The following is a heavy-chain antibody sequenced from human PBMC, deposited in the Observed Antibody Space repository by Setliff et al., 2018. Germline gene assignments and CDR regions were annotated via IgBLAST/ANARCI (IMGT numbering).Heavy chain of an antibody. Sequence: SVKVSCKASGGIFNSFSITWVRQAPGQGLERMGRIIPLFETTNYVEKFQGRVTITADKSTSTAYMELSRLTSEDTAVYYCALEYSNSSPTVYYYMDVWGKGTTVTVSS. D-gene: IGHD6-6*01. CDR2: IIPLFETT. CDR1: GGIFNSFS. V-gene: IGHV1-69*06. J-gene: IGHJ6*03. CDR3: ALEYSNSSPTVYYYMDV.